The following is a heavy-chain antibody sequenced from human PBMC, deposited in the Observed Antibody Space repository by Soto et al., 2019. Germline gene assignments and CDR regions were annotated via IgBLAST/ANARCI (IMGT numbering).Heavy chain of an antibody. CDR3: AAPRGYYDILTGYRPPYYYGMDV. Sequence: ASVKVSCKASGYTFTSYGISWVRQAPGQGLEWMGWISAYNGNTNYAQKLQGRVTMTTDTSTSTAYMELRSLRSDDTAVYYCAAPRGYYDILTGYRPPYYYGMDVWGQGTTVTVSS. J-gene: IGHJ6*02. CDR2: ISAYNGNT. CDR1: GYTFTSYG. D-gene: IGHD3-9*01. V-gene: IGHV1-18*01.